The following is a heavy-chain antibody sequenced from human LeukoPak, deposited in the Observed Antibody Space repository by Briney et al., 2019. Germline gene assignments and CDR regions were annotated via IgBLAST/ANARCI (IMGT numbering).Heavy chain of an antibody. Sequence: ASVKVSCKASGYTFTGYYMHWVRQAPGQGLEWMGWINPNSGGTNYAQKFQGRVTMTRDTSISTAYKELSRLRSDDTAVYYCARDCSTSCYTRSYAFDIWGQGTMVTVSS. J-gene: IGHJ3*02. CDR1: GYTFTGYY. V-gene: IGHV1-2*02. CDR2: INPNSGGT. CDR3: ARDCSTSCYTRSYAFDI. D-gene: IGHD2-2*02.